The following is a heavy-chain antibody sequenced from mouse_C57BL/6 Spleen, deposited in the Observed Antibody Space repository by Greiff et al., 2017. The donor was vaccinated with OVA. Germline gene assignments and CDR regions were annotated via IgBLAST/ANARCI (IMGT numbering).Heavy chain of an antibody. Sequence: EVKVVESEGGLVQPGSSMKLSCTASGFTFSDYYMAWVRQVPEKGLEWVANINYDGSSTYYLDSLKSRFIFSRDNATNILYLQMSSLKSEDTATYYCARGAQPYCYAMDYWGQGTSVTVSS. J-gene: IGHJ4*01. D-gene: IGHD3-2*02. V-gene: IGHV5-16*01. CDR2: INYDGSST. CDR1: GFTFSDYY. CDR3: ARGAQPYCYAMDY.